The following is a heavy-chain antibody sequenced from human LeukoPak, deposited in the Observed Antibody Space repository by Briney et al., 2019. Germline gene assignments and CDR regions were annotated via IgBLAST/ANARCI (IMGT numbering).Heavy chain of an antibody. CDR1: GGSISSSSYY. Sequence: SETLSLTCTVSGGSISSSSYYWGWIRQPPGKGLEWIGSIHYSGSTYYNPSLKSRVTISVDTSKNQFSLKLSSVTAADTAVYYCARHLGYCSSTSCYAEPYGKDVWGQGTTVTVSS. CDR3: ARHLGYCSSTSCYAEPYGKDV. CDR2: IHYSGST. J-gene: IGHJ6*02. V-gene: IGHV4-39*01. D-gene: IGHD2-2*01.